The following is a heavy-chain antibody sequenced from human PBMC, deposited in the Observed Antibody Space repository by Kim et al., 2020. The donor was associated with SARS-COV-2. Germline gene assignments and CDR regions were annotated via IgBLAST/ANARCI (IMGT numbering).Heavy chain of an antibody. Sequence: SGSTNYSPSLKSRVTISVDKSKNQFSLKLSSVTAADTAVYYCARGPFFDYWGQGTLVTVSS. J-gene: IGHJ4*02. V-gene: IGHV4-4*02. CDR2: SGST. CDR3: ARGPFFDY. D-gene: IGHD3-16*01.